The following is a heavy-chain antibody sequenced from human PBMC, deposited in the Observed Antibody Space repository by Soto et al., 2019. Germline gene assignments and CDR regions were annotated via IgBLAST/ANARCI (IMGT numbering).Heavy chain of an antibody. CDR1: GFTFSSYA. Sequence: EVQLLESGGGLVQPGGSLRLSCAASGFTFSSYAMSWVRQAPGKGLECVSSISSGANTYYTDSVRSRFTSSRDNSKTSLYLQMSSLRADDTAIYYCAKASATVKSDGMDVWGQGTTVTVSS. V-gene: IGHV3-23*01. CDR2: ISSGANT. CDR3: AKASATVKSDGMDV. J-gene: IGHJ6*02.